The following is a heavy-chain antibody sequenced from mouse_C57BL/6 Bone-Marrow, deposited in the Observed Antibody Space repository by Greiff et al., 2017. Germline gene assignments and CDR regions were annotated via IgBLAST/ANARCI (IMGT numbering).Heavy chain of an antibody. CDR1: GFNIKNTY. V-gene: IGHV14-3*01. CDR2: IDPANGNT. Sequence: VQLQQSVAELVRPGASVKLSCTASGFNIKNTYMHWVKQRPEQGLEWIGRIDPANGNTQYAPKFQGKATITADTSSNTAYLQLSSLTSEYTAIYYCAHYYGSSLYYFDYWGQGTTLTVSS. J-gene: IGHJ2*01. D-gene: IGHD1-1*01. CDR3: AHYYGSSLYYFDY.